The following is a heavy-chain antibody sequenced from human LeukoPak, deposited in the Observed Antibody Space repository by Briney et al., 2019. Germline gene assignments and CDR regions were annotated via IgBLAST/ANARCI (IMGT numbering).Heavy chain of an antibody. V-gene: IGHV1-18*01. Sequence: ASVKVSCKASGFELMHNGISWLRQAPGQGLEWMGWISFHNGDTLYAQNFQGRLTLTTDTSTSTAYMELRSLRSDDTAVYYCARVGTSYCSTRYGCYPVWYFDNWGQGTLVTVSA. D-gene: IGHD2-2*01. CDR2: ISFHNGDT. J-gene: IGHJ4*02. CDR3: ARVGTSYCSTRYGCYPVWYFDN. CDR1: GFELMHNG.